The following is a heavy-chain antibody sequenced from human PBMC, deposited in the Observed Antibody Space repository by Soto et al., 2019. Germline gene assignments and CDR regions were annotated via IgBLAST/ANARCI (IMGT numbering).Heavy chain of an antibody. CDR2: IYYSGST. Sequence: PSETLSLTCTVSGGSISSYYWSWIRQPPGKGLEWIGYIYYSGSTNYNPSLKSRVTISVDTSKNQFSLKLSSVTAADTAVYYCARGSVLVPAAKMFFGREYGMDVRGQGTTVTVSS. CDR1: GGSISSYY. J-gene: IGHJ6*02. CDR3: ARGSVLVPAAKMFFGREYGMDV. V-gene: IGHV4-59*01. D-gene: IGHD2-2*01.